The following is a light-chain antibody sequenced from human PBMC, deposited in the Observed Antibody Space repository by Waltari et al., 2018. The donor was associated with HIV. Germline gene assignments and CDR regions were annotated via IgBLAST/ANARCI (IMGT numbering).Light chain of an antibody. Sequence: IRMTQSPSSFSASIGDRVTITCRASQGISNSVAWYQQKPGAAPKLLIYDASVLQSGVPSRFSVGGSGSDFSLTISCLQSEDFATYYCQHYHSDPPTFGPGTRVEIK. V-gene: IGKV1-8*01. CDR1: QGISNS. CDR2: DAS. J-gene: IGKJ1*01. CDR3: QHYHSDPPT.